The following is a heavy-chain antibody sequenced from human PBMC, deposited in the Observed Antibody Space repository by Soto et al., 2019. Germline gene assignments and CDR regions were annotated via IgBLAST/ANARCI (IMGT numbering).Heavy chain of an antibody. V-gene: IGHV3-30*18. D-gene: IGHD1-1*01. Sequence: QVQLVESGGGVVQPGRSLRLSCVASGFTFSSNGMHWVRQAPGKGLEWVADISHDGSGKYYADSVKGRFTISRDNSKNTLYLQMNSLRAEDTAVYYCAKDRGGNYYFDYWGQGTLVTVTS. CDR2: ISHDGSGK. CDR1: GFTFSSNG. CDR3: AKDRGGNYYFDY. J-gene: IGHJ4*02.